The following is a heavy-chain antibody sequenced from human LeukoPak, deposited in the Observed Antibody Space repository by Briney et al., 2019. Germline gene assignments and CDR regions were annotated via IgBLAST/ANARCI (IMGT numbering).Heavy chain of an antibody. CDR3: AKGHQRGGFYYHYMDV. J-gene: IGHJ6*03. V-gene: IGHV3-30*02. D-gene: IGHD1-26*01. CDR1: GFTFSSYD. CDR2: IRYDGGNK. Sequence: PGGSLRLSCAASGFTFSSYDMHWVRQAPGKGLEWVAFIRYDGGNKYYADSVKGRFTISRDNSKNTLYLQMNSLRGEDTAVYYCAKGHQRGGFYYHYMDVWGKGTTVTVSS.